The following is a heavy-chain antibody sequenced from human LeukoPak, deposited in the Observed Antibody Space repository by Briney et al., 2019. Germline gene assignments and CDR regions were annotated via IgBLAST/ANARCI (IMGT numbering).Heavy chain of an antibody. V-gene: IGHV3-23*01. CDR1: GFTFSNYA. D-gene: IGHD3-9*01. J-gene: IGHJ4*02. Sequence: GASLRLSCAASGFTFSNYAMSWVRQAPGKGLEWVSAIVGSGGSTYYADSVKGRFSISRDNSKNTLFLQMNSLRVEDTALYYCSRWGDYDVLTGYYDSDFWGQGTLVTVSS. CDR3: SRWGDYDVLTGYYDSDF. CDR2: IVGSGGST.